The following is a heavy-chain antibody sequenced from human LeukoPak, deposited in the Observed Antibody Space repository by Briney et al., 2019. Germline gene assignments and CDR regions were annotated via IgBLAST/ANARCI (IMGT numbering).Heavy chain of an antibody. CDR1: GLTVSSNY. J-gene: IGHJ3*02. CDR3: ARQLNVLLWFGELTQEGAFDI. D-gene: IGHD3-10*01. Sequence: PGGSLRLSCAASGLTVSSNYMSWVRQAPGKGLEWVSVIYSGGSTYYADSVKGRFTISRHNSKNTLYLQMNSLRAEDTAVYYCARQLNVLLWFGELTQEGAFDIWGQGTMVTVSS. CDR2: IYSGGST. V-gene: IGHV3-53*04.